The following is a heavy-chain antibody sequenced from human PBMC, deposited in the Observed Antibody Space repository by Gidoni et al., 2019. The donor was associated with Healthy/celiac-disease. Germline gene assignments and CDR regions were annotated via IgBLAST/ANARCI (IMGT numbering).Heavy chain of an antibody. V-gene: IGHV3-23*01. CDR3: AKTVKGFLEWFLIPFDY. Sequence: EVQLLESGGGLVQPGGCLRLSGAASGFTFRSDAMSWVRQAPGKGLEVVSAISGSCGSTYYADPVKGRFTISRDNSKNTLYLQMHSLRAEDTAVYYCAKTVKGFLEWFLIPFDYWGQGTLVTVSS. CDR1: GFTFRSDA. CDR2: ISGSCGST. J-gene: IGHJ4*02. D-gene: IGHD3-3*01.